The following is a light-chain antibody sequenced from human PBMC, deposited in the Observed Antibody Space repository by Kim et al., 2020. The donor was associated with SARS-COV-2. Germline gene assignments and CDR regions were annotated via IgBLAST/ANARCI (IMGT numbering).Light chain of an antibody. J-gene: IGLJ3*02. CDR3: NSQDCTGDVWV. CDR2: NKN. Sequence: ALVKTVRMKCQGNSLRNYVASWYQQKPGQAPVLVNYNKNNPPAGLPGRSSGSTSAETASLTSTGDHADEEADYCCNSQDCTGDVWVFGGGTQLTVL. CDR1: SLRNYV. V-gene: IGLV3-19*01.